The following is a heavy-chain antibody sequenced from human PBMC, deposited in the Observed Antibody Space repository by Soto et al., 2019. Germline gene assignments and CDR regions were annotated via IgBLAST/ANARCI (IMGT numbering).Heavy chain of an antibody. CDR2: ISYDGSNK. D-gene: IGHD6-13*01. CDR3: AREYRYLRSSSWYRPPASGMDV. J-gene: IGHJ6*02. V-gene: IGHV3-30-3*01. Sequence: QVQLVESGGGVVQPGRSLRLSCAASGFTFSSYAMHWVRQAPGKGLEWVAVISYDGSNKYYADSVKGRFTISRDNSKNTLYLQMNSLRAEDTAVYYCAREYRYLRSSSWYRPPASGMDVWGQGTTVTVSS. CDR1: GFTFSSYA.